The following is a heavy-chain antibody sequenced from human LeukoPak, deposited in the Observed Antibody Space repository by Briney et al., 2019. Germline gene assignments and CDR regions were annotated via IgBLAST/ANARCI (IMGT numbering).Heavy chain of an antibody. Sequence: GGSLRLSCAASGFTFSSYSMNWVRQAPGKGLEWVSYISSSSSTIYYADSVKGRFTISRDNAKNSLYLQMNSLRAEDTAVYYCARDILTGSQSRFQHWGQGTLVTVSS. CDR1: GFTFSSYS. J-gene: IGHJ1*01. CDR3: ARDILTGSQSRFQH. D-gene: IGHD3-9*01. CDR2: ISSSSSTI. V-gene: IGHV3-48*01.